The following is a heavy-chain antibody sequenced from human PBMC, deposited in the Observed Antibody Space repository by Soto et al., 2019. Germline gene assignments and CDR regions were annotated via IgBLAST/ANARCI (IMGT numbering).Heavy chain of an antibody. D-gene: IGHD4-17*01. V-gene: IGHV4-59*08. J-gene: IGHJ4*02. Sequence: QVQLQESGPGLVKPSETLSLPCTISGGSISSYYWSWIRQPPGKGLDWIGYIYYSGSTNYNPSLKSRVTISVDTSKNQFSLKMSSVTAADTAVYYCARRYGDYFDYWGQGTLVTVSS. CDR1: GGSISSYY. CDR3: ARRYGDYFDY. CDR2: IYYSGST.